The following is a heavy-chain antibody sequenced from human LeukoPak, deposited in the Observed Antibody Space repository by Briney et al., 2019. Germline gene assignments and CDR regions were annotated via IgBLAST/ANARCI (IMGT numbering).Heavy chain of an antibody. D-gene: IGHD6-13*01. J-gene: IGHJ5*02. CDR2: ISYDGSYK. V-gene: IGHV3-30-3*01. CDR1: GFTFSTYA. CDR3: ARQKGSSTWSSFDP. Sequence: GGSLRLSCAASGFTFSTYAIHWVRQAPGKGLEWVAVISYDGSYKYYADSVEGRFTISRDNSKNTLYLQMNSLRTEDTAVYYCARQKGSSTWSSFDPWGQGTLLTVSS.